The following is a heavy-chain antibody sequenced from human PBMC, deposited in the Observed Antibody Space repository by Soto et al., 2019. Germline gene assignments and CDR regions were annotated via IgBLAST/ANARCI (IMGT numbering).Heavy chain of an antibody. J-gene: IGHJ4*02. CDR3: ARKGYCSADSCLQILDY. D-gene: IGHD2-15*01. V-gene: IGHV3-30-3*01. Sequence: QVQLVESGGGVVQPGTSLRLSCAASGFTFGIEAMHCVRQAPGKRPEWVAVISYDGRSKYYADSAKGRFTISRDNSKGTLYLQMNNLRTEDTAVYYCARKGYCSADSCLQILDYWGQGTLVTVSS. CDR1: GFTFGIEA. CDR2: ISYDGRSK.